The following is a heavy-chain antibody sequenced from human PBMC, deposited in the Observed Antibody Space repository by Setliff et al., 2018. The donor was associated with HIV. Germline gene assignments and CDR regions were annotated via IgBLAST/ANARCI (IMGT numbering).Heavy chain of an antibody. CDR2: ISYTGSN. Sequence: ASETLSLTCTVSGGSISNYYWSWLRQPPGKGLEWSGYISYTGSNSYNPSLKSRVTISVDRSKNQFSLKLSSVTAADTAVYYCARPYYDSSGYYYYMDVWGKGTTVTVSS. V-gene: IGHV4-59*12. CDR1: GGSISNYY. J-gene: IGHJ6*03. D-gene: IGHD3-22*01. CDR3: ARPYYDSSGYYYYMDV.